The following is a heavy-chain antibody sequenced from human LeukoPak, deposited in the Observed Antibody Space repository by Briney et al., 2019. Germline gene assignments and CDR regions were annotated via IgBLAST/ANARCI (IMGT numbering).Heavy chain of an antibody. CDR2: ISAYNGNT. D-gene: IGHD6-19*01. V-gene: IGHV1-18*04. J-gene: IGHJ3*02. CDR1: GYTFTGYY. Sequence: GASVKVSCKASGYTFTGYYMHWVRQAPGQGLEWMGWISAYNGNTNYAQKLQGRVTMTTDTSTSTAYMELRSLRSDDTAVYYCARDSSGWSKSFDIWGQGTMVTVSS. CDR3: ARDSSGWSKSFDI.